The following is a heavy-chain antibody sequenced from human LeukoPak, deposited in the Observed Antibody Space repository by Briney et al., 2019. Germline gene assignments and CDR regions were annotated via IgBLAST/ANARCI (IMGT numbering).Heavy chain of an antibody. J-gene: IGHJ4*02. D-gene: IGHD1-26*01. CDR2: IYYSGST. CDR1: GGSISSYY. V-gene: IGHV4-59*01. CDR3: ASILGATRSFDY. Sequence: PSETLSVTCTVSGGSISSYYWSWIRQPPGKGLEWIGYIYYSGSTNYNPSLKSRVTISVDTSKNQFSLKLSSVTAADTAVYYCASILGATRSFDYWGQGTLVTVSS.